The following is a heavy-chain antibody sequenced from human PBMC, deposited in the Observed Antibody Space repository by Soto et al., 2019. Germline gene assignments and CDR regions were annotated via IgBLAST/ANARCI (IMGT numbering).Heavy chain of an antibody. Sequence: QVQLVQSGAEVKKPGASVKVSCKASGYTFTSYDINWVRQATGQGLEWMGWMNPSSGNTGYAQKFQGRVTMTRNTSISTAYMELSSLRSEDTAVYFCARERSAAGTGWFDPWGQGTLVTVSS. CDR2: MNPSSGNT. J-gene: IGHJ5*02. D-gene: IGHD6-13*01. CDR1: GYTFTSYD. CDR3: ARERSAAGTGWFDP. V-gene: IGHV1-8*01.